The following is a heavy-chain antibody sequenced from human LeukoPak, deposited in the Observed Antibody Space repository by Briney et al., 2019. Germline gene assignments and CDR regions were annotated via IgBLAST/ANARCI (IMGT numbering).Heavy chain of an antibody. CDR1: GFTFSSYS. J-gene: IGHJ4*02. CDR2: ISSSGNYI. V-gene: IGHV3-21*01. Sequence: GGSLRLSCAASGFTFSSYSMSWVRQAPGKGLEWVSSISSSGNYIHYADSVKGRFTISRDNAQNSLYLQTNSLRAEDTAVYYCARGRRGTYGSGDYWGQGTLVTVSS. CDR3: ARGRRGTYGSGDY. D-gene: IGHD3-10*01.